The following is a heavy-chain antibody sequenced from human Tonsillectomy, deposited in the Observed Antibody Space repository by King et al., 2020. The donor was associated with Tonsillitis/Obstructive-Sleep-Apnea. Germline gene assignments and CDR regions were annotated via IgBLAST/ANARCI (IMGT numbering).Heavy chain of an antibody. V-gene: IGHV1-69*17. Sequence: QLVQSGAEGKKPGSSVKVSCKASGGTFSSYAISWVRQAPGQGLEWMGGIIPLYVLTTYAQKFRGRITITADKSTSTAYMELSSLRSEDTAVYYCASQYYDSSGYYYFDYWGQGTLVTVSS. CDR3: ASQYYDSSGYYYFDY. J-gene: IGHJ4*02. D-gene: IGHD3-22*01. CDR1: GGTFSSYA. CDR2: IIPLYVLT.